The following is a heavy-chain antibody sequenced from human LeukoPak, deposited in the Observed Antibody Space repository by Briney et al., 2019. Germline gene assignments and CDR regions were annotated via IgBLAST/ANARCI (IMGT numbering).Heavy chain of an antibody. V-gene: IGHV4-61*08. D-gene: IGHD2-2*01. CDR3: ARGGSTEPANDY. J-gene: IGHJ4*02. Sequence: SETLSLTCTVSGGSISSGGYYWSWIRQPPGKGLEWIGYIYYSGSTNYNPSLKSRVTISVDTSKNQFSLKLSSVTAADTAVYYCARGGSTEPANDYWGRGTLVTVSS. CDR2: IYYSGST. CDR1: GGSISSGGYY.